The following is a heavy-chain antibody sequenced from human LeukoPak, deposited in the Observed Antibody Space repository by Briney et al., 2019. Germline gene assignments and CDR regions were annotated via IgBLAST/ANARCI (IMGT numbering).Heavy chain of an antibody. V-gene: IGHV4-59*08. CDR1: GGSISSYY. CDR2: IYYSGST. CDR3: ARHGSGWYADFDY. J-gene: IGHJ4*02. Sequence: NPSETLSLTCTVSGGSISSYYWSWIRQPPGKGLEWIGYIYYSGSTNYNPSLKSRVTISVDTSKNQFSLKLSSVTAADTAVYFCARHGSGWYADFDYWGQGALVTVSS. D-gene: IGHD6-19*01.